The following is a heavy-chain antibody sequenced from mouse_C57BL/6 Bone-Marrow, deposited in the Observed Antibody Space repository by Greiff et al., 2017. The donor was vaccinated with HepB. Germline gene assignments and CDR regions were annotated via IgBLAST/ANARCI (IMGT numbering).Heavy chain of an antibody. CDR2: INPNNGGT. J-gene: IGHJ4*01. Sequence: EVKLQQSGPELVKPGASVKISCKASGYTFTDYYMNWVKQSHGKSLEWIGDINPNNGGTSYNQKFKGKATLTVDKSSSTAYMELRSLTSEDSAVYYCARSGSDGYPYYAMDYWGQGTSVTVSS. CDR1: GYTFTDYY. D-gene: IGHD2-3*01. CDR3: ARSGSDGYPYYAMDY. V-gene: IGHV1-26*01.